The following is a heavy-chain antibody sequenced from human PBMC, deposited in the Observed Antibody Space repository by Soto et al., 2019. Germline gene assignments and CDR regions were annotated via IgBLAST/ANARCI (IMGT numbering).Heavy chain of an antibody. CDR1: GGSISSSSYY. V-gene: IGHV4-39*01. CDR3: ARHTTSGYQLLVNFDY. Sequence: QLQLQESGPGLVKPSETLSLTCTVSGGSISSSSYYWGWIRQPPGKGLEWIGSIYYSGSTYYNPSLKSRVTISVDTSKNQFSLKLSSVTAADTAVYYCARHTTSGYQLLVNFDYWGQGTLVTVSS. D-gene: IGHD2-2*01. CDR2: IYYSGST. J-gene: IGHJ4*02.